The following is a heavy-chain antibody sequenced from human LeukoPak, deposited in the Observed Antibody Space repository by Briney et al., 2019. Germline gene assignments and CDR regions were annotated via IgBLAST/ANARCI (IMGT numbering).Heavy chain of an antibody. CDR1: GYTFTSFY. CDR3: ARASSSGRRFDY. D-gene: IGHD2-2*01. Sequence: ASVQVSCKASGYTFTSFYMHWVRQAPGQGLEWMGILNPSGGSTSYAQKFQGRLTMTRDTSTTTVYMELSSLRSEDTAIYYRARASSSGRRFDYWGQGTLVTVSS. CDR2: LNPSGGST. V-gene: IGHV1-46*01. J-gene: IGHJ4*02.